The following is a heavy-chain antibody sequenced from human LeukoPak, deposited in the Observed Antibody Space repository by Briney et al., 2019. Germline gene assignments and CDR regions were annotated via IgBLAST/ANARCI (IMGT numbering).Heavy chain of an antibody. CDR3: ARGGSYFDISGYYFY. J-gene: IGHJ4*02. V-gene: IGHV3-53*01. D-gene: IGHD3-22*01. CDR2: INSGGST. Sequence: AGGSLRLSCAASGFTVSTNYMSWVRQAPGKGLEWVSLINSGGSTYYADSVKGRFTISRDNSRNTLYLQMNSLRADDTAVYYCARGGSYFDISGYYFYWGQGTLVTVSS. CDR1: GFTVSTNY.